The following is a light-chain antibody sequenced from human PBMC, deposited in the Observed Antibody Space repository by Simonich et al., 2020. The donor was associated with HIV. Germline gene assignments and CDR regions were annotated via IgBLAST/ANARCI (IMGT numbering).Light chain of an antibody. J-gene: IGLJ3*02. CDR3: CSYAGSYTWV. V-gene: IGLV2-11*01. Sequence: QSALTQPRSVSGSPGQSVTISCTGTSRNVGDYNYVSWYQQHPGKAPKLMIYEVTRRPSGVPDRFSGSKSGNTASLTISGLQAEDEADYYCCSYAGSYTWVFGGGTHLTVL. CDR2: EVT. CDR1: SRNVGDYNY.